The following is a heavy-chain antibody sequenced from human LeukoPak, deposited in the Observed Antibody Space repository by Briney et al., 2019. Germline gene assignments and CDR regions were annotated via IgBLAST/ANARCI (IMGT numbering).Heavy chain of an antibody. CDR1: GFTFSSYA. CDR3: AKVYNGGSDWSAPKGSMDV. J-gene: IGHJ6*02. V-gene: IGHV3-23*01. CDR2: ISGSGGST. Sequence: PGGSLRLSCAASGFTFSSYAMSWVRQAPGKGLEWVAGISGSGGSTYYADSVQGRFTISRDNSKNTLYLQMNSLRAEDTAVYYCAKVYNGGSDWSAPKGSMDVWGQGTTVTVSS. D-gene: IGHD6-19*01.